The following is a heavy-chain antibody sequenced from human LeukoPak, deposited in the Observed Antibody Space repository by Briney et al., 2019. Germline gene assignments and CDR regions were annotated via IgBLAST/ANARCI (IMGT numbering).Heavy chain of an antibody. Sequence: PSESLSLTCTVSGGSINSYYSSWIRQPPGKGLEWVWYIYYGGSTEYNPSLKSRVTISVDTSKNQFSLKMSSVTAADTAVYYCARARDGHINNWFDPWGQGNLVTVSS. CDR1: GGSINSYY. CDR3: ARARDGHINNWFDP. J-gene: IGHJ5*02. CDR2: IYYGGST. V-gene: IGHV4-59*01. D-gene: IGHD5-24*01.